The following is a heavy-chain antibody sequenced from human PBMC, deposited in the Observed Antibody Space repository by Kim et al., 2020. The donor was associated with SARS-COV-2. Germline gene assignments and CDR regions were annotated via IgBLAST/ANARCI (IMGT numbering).Heavy chain of an antibody. CDR3: ARSIKGLLSSSWISDAFDI. V-gene: IGHV1-2*02. CDR1: GYTFTGYY. D-gene: IGHD6-13*01. Sequence: ALVKVSCKASGYTFTGYYMHWVRQAPGQGLEWMGWINPNSGGTNYAQKFQGRVTMTRDTSISTAYMELSRLRSDDTAVYYCARSIKGLLSSSWISDAFDIWGQGTMVTVSS. CDR2: INPNSGGT. J-gene: IGHJ3*02.